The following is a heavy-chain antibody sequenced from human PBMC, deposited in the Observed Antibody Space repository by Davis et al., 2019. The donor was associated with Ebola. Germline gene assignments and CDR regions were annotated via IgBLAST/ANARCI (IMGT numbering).Heavy chain of an antibody. CDR3: ARDYDYSSGWLGDFDY. Sequence: GGSLRLSCAASGFTFSSNYMSWVRQAPGKGLEWVSVIYSGGSTYYADSVKGRFTISRHNSKNTLYLQMNSLRAEDTAVYYCARDYDYSSGWLGDFDYWGQGTLVTVSS. D-gene: IGHD6-19*01. V-gene: IGHV3-53*04. CDR2: IYSGGST. CDR1: GFTFSSNY. J-gene: IGHJ4*02.